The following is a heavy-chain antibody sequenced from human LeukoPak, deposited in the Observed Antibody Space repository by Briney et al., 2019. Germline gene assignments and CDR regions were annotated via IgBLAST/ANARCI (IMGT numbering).Heavy chain of an antibody. CDR2: IRYDGSNK. Sequence: SGGGVVQPGGSLRPSCAASGFTFSSYGMHWVRQAPGKGLEWVAFIRYDGSNKYYADSVKGRFTISRDNSKNTLYLQMNSLRAEDTAVYYCAKVASYYFDYWGQGTLVTVSS. D-gene: IGHD1-26*01. J-gene: IGHJ4*02. V-gene: IGHV3-30*02. CDR1: GFTFSSYG. CDR3: AKVASYYFDY.